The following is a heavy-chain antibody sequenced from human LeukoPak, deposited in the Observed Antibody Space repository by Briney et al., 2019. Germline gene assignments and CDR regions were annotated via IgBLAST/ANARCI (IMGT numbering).Heavy chain of an antibody. Sequence: GGSLRLSCAASGFTFSSYAMSWVRQAPGKGLEWVSSITSGSSYIYYADSVKGRFTISRDNAKNSLYLQMNSLRAEDTAVYYCARDPYSGSYGNYYYYFMDVWGKGTTVTISS. CDR1: GFTFSSYA. CDR3: ARDPYSGSYGNYYYYFMDV. CDR2: ITSGSSYI. V-gene: IGHV3-21*01. D-gene: IGHD1-26*01. J-gene: IGHJ6*03.